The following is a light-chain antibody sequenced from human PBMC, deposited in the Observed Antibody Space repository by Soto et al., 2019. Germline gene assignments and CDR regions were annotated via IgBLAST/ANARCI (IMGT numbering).Light chain of an antibody. CDR2: DAS. V-gene: IGKV3-15*01. CDR3: QQYNDWPLP. Sequence: EIVMTQSPATLSVSPGDRATLSCRASQNVRTNLAWYHQKPGQAPRLLISDASTRATGIPARFSGSGSGTEFTLTITRLQSEDFAVYYCQQYNDWPLPFGGGTKVEIK. CDR1: QNVRTN. J-gene: IGKJ4*01.